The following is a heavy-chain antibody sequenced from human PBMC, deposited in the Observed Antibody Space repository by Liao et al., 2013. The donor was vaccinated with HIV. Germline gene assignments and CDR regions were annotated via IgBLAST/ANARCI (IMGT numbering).Heavy chain of an antibody. J-gene: IGHJ4*02. CDR3: ARDGDGDGYDY. D-gene: IGHD4-17*01. Sequence: QVQLQQWGAGLLKPSETLSLTCAVYGGSFSGYYWSWIRQPPGKGLEWIGEINHSGSTNYNPSLKSRVTISVDTSKNQFSLKLSSVTAADTAVYYCARDGDGDGYDYWGQGTLVTVSS. V-gene: IGHV4-34*01. CDR2: INHSGST. CDR1: GGSFSGYY.